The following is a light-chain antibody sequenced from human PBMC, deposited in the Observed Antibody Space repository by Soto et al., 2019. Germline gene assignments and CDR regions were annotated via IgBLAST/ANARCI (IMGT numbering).Light chain of an antibody. CDR2: GNN. CDR3: QSYASSLSANFV. Sequence: QSLLTQPPSVSGAPGQRFTISCTGSISNIGAGYDVHWYQQLPGKAPKLLIYGNNNRPSGVPDRFSGSKSGTSASLAITGLRADDEADYYCQSYASSLSANFVFGTGTKVTVL. CDR1: ISNIGAGYD. J-gene: IGLJ1*01. V-gene: IGLV1-40*01.